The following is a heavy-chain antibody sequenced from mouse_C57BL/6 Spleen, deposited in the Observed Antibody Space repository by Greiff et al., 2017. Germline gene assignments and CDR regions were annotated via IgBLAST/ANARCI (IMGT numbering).Heavy chain of an antibody. J-gene: IGHJ2*01. CDR2: IYPGDGDT. Sequence: QVQLQQSGAELVKPGASVKISCKASGYAFSSYWMNWVKQRPGKGLEWIGQIYPGDGDTNYNGRFKGKATLTADKSSSTAYMQLSSLTSEDSAVYFCAIIYYGYEYYFDYWGQGTTLTVSS. CDR3: AIIYYGYEYYFDY. D-gene: IGHD2-2*01. CDR1: GYAFSSYW. V-gene: IGHV1-80*01.